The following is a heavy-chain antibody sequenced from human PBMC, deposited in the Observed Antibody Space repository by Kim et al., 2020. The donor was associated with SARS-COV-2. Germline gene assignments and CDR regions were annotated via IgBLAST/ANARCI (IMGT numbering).Heavy chain of an antibody. D-gene: IGHD1-26*01. CDR1: GFTFSSYA. CDR3: AKDWRDSGSYDDAFDI. V-gene: IGHV3-23*01. CDR2: ISGSGGST. Sequence: GGSLRLSCAASGFTFSSYAMSWVRQAPGKGLEWVSAISGSGGSTYYADSVKGRFTISRDNSKNTLYLQMNSLRAEDTAVYYCAKDWRDSGSYDDAFDIWGQGTIDTVSS. J-gene: IGHJ3*02.